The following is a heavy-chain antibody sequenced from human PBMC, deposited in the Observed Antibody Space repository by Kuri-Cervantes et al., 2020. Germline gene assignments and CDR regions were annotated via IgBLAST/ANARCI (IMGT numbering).Heavy chain of an antibody. J-gene: IGHJ4*02. D-gene: IGHD6-19*01. CDR2: ISGSGGST. CDR1: GFTVSSNY. Sequence: GESLKISCAASGFTVSSNYMSWVRQAPGKGLEWVSAISGSGGSTYYADSVKGRFTISRDNSKNTLYLQMNSLRAEDTAVYYCAKEDSSGWYSGFGYFDYWGQGTLVTVSS. CDR3: AKEDSSGWYSGFGYFDY. V-gene: IGHV3-23*01.